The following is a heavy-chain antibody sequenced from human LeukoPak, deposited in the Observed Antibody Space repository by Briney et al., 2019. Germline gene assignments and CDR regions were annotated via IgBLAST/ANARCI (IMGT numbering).Heavy chain of an antibody. V-gene: IGHV1-24*01. D-gene: IGHD3-9*01. Sequence: ASVKDSCKASGYTFTGYYMHWVRQAPGKGLEWMGGFHPEDGETIYAQKFQGRVTMTEDTSTDTAYMELRSLRSDDTAVYYCATSVRYSDWSFFRLAYWGQGTQVTVSS. J-gene: IGHJ4*02. CDR2: FHPEDGET. CDR1: GYTFTGYY. CDR3: ATSVRYSDWSFFRLAY.